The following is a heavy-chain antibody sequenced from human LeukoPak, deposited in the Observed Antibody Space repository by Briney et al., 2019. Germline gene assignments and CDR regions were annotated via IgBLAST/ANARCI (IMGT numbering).Heavy chain of an antibody. Sequence: SETLSLTCTVSGGSISSYYWSWIRRPPGRGLEWIGYIYYSGSTDYNPSLKSRVTISVDTSKNQFSLKLSSVTAADTAVYYCASHDWQQQPPGWWGQGTLVTVSS. CDR1: GGSISSYY. CDR2: IYYSGST. D-gene: IGHD6-13*01. CDR3: ASHDWQQQPPGW. V-gene: IGHV4-59*08. J-gene: IGHJ4*02.